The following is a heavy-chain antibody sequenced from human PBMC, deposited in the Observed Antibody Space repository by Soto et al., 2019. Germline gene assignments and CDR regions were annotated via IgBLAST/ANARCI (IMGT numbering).Heavy chain of an antibody. Sequence: GGSLRLSCAASGFTFSSYAMHWVRQAPGKGLEWVAVISYDGSNKYYADSVKGRFTISRDNSKNTLYLQMNSLRAEDTAVYYCARGCLKCITMIVVVSPVLDYWGQGTLVTVSS. J-gene: IGHJ4*02. CDR3: ARGCLKCITMIVVVSPVLDY. D-gene: IGHD3-22*01. CDR2: ISYDGSNK. CDR1: GFTFSSYA. V-gene: IGHV3-30-3*01.